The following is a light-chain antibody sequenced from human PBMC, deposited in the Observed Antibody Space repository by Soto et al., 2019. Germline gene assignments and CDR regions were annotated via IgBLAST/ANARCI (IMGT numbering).Light chain of an antibody. J-gene: IGKJ4*01. CDR3: QPYNNWPLT. V-gene: IGKV3-20*01. CDR1: QSVSSSY. Sequence: EIVLTQSPGTLSLSPGEIATLSFSASQSVSSSYLAWYQQKPGQAPRLLIYGASSRATGIPDRFSGSRSGAEFTLTINSLQSEDFAVYYCQPYNNWPLTFGGGTKVDIK. CDR2: GAS.